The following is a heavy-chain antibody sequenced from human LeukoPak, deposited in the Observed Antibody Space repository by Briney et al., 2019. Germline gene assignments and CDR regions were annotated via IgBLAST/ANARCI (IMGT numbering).Heavy chain of an antibody. V-gene: IGHV1-18*01. CDR2: ISAYSGNT. Sequence: ASVKVSCKASGYTFTSYGISWVRQAPGQGLEWMGWISAYSGNTNYAQKLQGRVTMTTDTSTSTAYMELRSLRSDDTAVYYCARDLGDIVVVPSAFTLPWGQGTLVTVSS. CDR1: GYTFTSYG. CDR3: ARDLGDIVVVPSAFTLP. D-gene: IGHD2-2*01. J-gene: IGHJ5*02.